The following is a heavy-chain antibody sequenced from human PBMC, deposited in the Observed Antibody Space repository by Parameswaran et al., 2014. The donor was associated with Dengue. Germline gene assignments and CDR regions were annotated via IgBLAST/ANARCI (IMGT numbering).Heavy chain of an antibody. CDR3: ARYCSSTSYPYYYYGMDV. J-gene: IGHJ6*02. Sequence: VRQAPGKGLEWVSVIYSGGSTYYADSVKGRFTISRDNSKNTLYLQMNSLRAEDTAVYYCARYCSSTSYPYYYYGMDVWGQGTTVTVSS. V-gene: IGHV3-53*01. D-gene: IGHD2-2*01. CDR2: IYSGGST.